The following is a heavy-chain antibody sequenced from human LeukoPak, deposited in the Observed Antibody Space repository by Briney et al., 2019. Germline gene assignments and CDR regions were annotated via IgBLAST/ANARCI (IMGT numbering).Heavy chain of an antibody. Sequence: SGTLSLTCAVFGGSISSSNWWSWVRQPPGKGLEWIGEIYHSGSTNYNPSLKSRVTISVDKSKNQFSLKLSSVTAADTAVYYCARTSIAALNWFDPWGQGTLVTVSS. V-gene: IGHV4-4*02. D-gene: IGHD6-6*01. J-gene: IGHJ5*02. CDR1: GGSISSSNW. CDR3: ARTSIAALNWFDP. CDR2: IYHSGST.